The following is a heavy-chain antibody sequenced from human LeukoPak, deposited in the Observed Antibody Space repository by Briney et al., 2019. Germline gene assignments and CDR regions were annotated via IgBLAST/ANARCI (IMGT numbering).Heavy chain of an antibody. CDR3: ARGPGYSSGWYVLSVDY. V-gene: IGHV3-23*01. J-gene: IGHJ4*02. D-gene: IGHD6-19*01. CDR1: GFAFNSYA. Sequence: PGGSLRLSCAASGFAFNSYAMSWVRQAPGKGLEWVSTIGINGDSTYYADSVKGRFTTSRDNSKNMLYLQMNSLSAEDTAVYYCARGPGYSSGWYVLSVDYWGQGTLVTVSS. CDR2: IGINGDST.